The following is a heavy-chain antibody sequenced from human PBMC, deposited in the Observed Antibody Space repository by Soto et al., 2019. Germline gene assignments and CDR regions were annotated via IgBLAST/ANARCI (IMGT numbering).Heavy chain of an antibody. CDR1: GFTFSHYA. Sequence: QVQLVESGGGVVQPGRSLRLSCAASGFTFSHYAMHWVRQAPGKGLEWVALMSYDGSNEYYADSVKGRFTISRDNSKNTRNLQMNSLRAEDTAGYYCAKDGSHNFAYWAREPWSPSPQ. V-gene: IGHV3-30*18. D-gene: IGHD1-26*01. CDR2: MSYDGSNE. CDR3: AKDGSHNFAY. J-gene: IGHJ4*02.